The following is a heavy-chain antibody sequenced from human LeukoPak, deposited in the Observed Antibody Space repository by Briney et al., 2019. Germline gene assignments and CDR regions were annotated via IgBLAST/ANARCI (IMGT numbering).Heavy chain of an antibody. D-gene: IGHD6-19*01. V-gene: IGHV1-69*13. CDR1: GYTFTSYY. CDR3: ARDLAYSSGVRAGWFDP. CDR2: IIPIFGTA. J-gene: IGHJ5*02. Sequence: SVKVSCKASGYTFTSYYMHWVRQAPGQGLEWMGGIIPIFGTANYAQKFQGRVTITADESTSTAYMELSSLRSEDTAVYYCARDLAYSSGVRAGWFDPWGQGTLVTVSS.